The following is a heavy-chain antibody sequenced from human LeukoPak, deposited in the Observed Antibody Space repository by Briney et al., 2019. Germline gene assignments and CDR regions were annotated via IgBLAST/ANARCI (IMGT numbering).Heavy chain of an antibody. CDR2: IYYSGST. Sequence: LETLSLTCTVSGGSISSYYWSWIRQPPGKGLEWIGYIYYSGSTNYNPSLKSRVTISVDTSKNQFSLKLSSVTAADTAVYYCARARTGFWSGYSYYFDYWGQGTLVTVSS. CDR1: GGSISSYY. CDR3: ARARTGFWSGYSYYFDY. J-gene: IGHJ4*02. V-gene: IGHV4-59*01. D-gene: IGHD3-3*01.